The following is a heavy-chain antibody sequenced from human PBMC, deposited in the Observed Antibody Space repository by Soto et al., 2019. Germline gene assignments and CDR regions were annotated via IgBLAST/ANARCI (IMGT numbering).Heavy chain of an antibody. J-gene: IGHJ5*02. Sequence: ASGPTLVNPTQTLTLTCTFSGFSLSTSGMCVSWIRQPPGKALEWLALIDWDDDKYYSTSLKTRLTISKDTSKNQVVLTMTNMGPVDTATYYCARIRIAAAGGWFDPWGQGTLVTVSS. D-gene: IGHD6-13*01. CDR2: IDWDDDK. V-gene: IGHV2-70*01. CDR1: GFSLSTSGMC. CDR3: ARIRIAAAGGWFDP.